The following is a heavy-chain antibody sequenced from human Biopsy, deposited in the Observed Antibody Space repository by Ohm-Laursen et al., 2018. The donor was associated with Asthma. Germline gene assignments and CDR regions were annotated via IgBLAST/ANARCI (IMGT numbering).Heavy chain of an antibody. J-gene: IGHJ3*02. V-gene: IGHV1-18*04. CDR3: ARTYYDFLTGQVNDVFAI. CDR2: ISAYNGNT. Sequence: GASVKVSCKASGYTFTSYGISWVRQAPGQGLEWMGWISAYNGNTNYAQKLQGRVTMTTDTSTSTAYMELRSLRSEDTAVYYCARTYYDFLTGQVNDVFAIWGQGTMVTVSS. CDR1: GYTFTSYG. D-gene: IGHD3-9*01.